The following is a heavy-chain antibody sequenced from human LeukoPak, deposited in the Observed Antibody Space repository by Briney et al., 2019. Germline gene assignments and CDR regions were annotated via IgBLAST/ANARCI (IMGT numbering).Heavy chain of an antibody. V-gene: IGHV3-7*04. CDR1: GFTFSSYW. Sequence: AGGSLRLSCAASGFTFSSYWMTWVRQAPGKGLEWVANIKQDGSEKYYVDSVKGRFTISRDNAKNSLYLQMNSLRAGDTAVYYCARDRRCSSTSCYYFDYWGQGTLVTVSS. CDR3: ARDRRCSSTSCYYFDY. D-gene: IGHD2-2*01. J-gene: IGHJ4*02. CDR2: IKQDGSEK.